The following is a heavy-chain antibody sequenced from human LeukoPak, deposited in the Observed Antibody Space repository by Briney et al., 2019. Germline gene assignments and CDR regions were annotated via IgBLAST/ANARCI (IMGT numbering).Heavy chain of an antibody. J-gene: IGHJ4*02. D-gene: IGHD6-13*01. CDR2: ISYDGSNK. V-gene: IGHV3-30*04. CDR3: ARELSSWSIDY. Sequence: GGSLRLSCAASGFTFSSYAMHWVRQAPGKGLEWVAVISYDGSNKYYADSVKGRFTISRDNSKNTLYLQMNSLRAEDTAVYYCARELSSWSIDYWGQGTLVTVSS. CDR1: GFTFSSYA.